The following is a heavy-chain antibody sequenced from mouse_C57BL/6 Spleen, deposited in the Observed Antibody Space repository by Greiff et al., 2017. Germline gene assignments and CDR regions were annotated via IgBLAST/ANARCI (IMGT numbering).Heavy chain of an antibody. V-gene: IGHV14-1*01. CDR2: IDPEDGDT. J-gene: IGHJ2*01. Sequence: EVQLQQSGAELVRPGASVKLSCTASGFNIKDYYMHWVKQRPEQGLEWIGRIDPEDGDTEYAPKFQGKATMTADTSSTTAYLQLSSLTSEDTAVDYCTMSTTVVASGYWGQGTTLTVSA. CDR3: TMSTTVVASGY. CDR1: GFNIKDYY. D-gene: IGHD1-1*01.